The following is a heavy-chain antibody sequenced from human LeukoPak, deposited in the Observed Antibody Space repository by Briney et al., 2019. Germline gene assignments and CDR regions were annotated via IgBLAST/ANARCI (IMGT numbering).Heavy chain of an antibody. J-gene: IGHJ4*02. D-gene: IGHD7-27*01. V-gene: IGHV4-34*01. Sequence: SETLSLTCAVYGGSFSGYYWSWIRQPPGKGLEWIGEINHSGSTNYNPSLKSRVTISVDTSKNQFSLKLSSVAAADTAVYYCAVNWGTDYWGQGTLVTVSS. CDR1: GGSFSGYY. CDR3: AVNWGTDY. CDR2: INHSGST.